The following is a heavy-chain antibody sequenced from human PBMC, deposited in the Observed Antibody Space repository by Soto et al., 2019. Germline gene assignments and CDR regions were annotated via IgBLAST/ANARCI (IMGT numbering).Heavy chain of an antibody. CDR3: AHRPSPHIVVVPAAKGWFDP. CDR1: GFSLSTSGVG. D-gene: IGHD2-2*01. CDR2: IYWNDDK. Sequence: SGPTLVKPTQTLTLTCTFSGFSLSTSGVGVGWIRQPPGKALEWLALIYWNDDKRYSPSLKSRLTITKDTSKNQVVLTMTNMDPVDTATYYCAHRPSPHIVVVPAAKGWFDPWGQGTLVTVSS. J-gene: IGHJ5*02. V-gene: IGHV2-5*01.